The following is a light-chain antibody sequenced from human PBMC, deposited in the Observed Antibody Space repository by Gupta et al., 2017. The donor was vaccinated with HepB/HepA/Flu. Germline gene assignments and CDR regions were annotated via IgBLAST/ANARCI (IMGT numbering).Light chain of an antibody. CDR2: DAS. Sequence: EIVLTQSPATLSLSPGERATLSCRASQSVSSYLAWYQQKPGQAPRLLIYDASNRATGIPARFSGSGSGTDFTLTITSREPEDFAVYYCQQRSNWHLPFTFGHGTRVDIK. J-gene: IGKJ3*01. CDR1: QSVSSY. V-gene: IGKV3-11*01. CDR3: QQRSNWHLPFT.